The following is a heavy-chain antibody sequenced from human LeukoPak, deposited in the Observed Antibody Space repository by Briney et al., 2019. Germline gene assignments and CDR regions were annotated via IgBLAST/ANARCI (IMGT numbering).Heavy chain of an antibody. V-gene: IGHV4-59*08. CDR3: AKTAPSGGNRHGAFDI. Sequence: SETLSLTCTVSGGSISRYYWSWIRQPPGKGLEWIGYIYYSGSTNHNPSLQSRVTISVDTCKNQFYLKLSSVTAADTAVYYCAKTAPSGGNRHGAFDIWGQATMVTVSS. CDR1: GGSISRYY. J-gene: IGHJ3*02. D-gene: IGHD4-23*01. CDR2: IYYSGST.